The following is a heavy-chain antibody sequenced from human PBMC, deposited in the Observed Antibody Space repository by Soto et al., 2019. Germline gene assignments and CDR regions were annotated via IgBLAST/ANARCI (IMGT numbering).Heavy chain of an antibody. CDR1: GYTFTSYG. CDR3: ARDRGPWYSGSYYEDGVDY. V-gene: IGHV1-18*01. D-gene: IGHD1-26*01. J-gene: IGHJ4*02. Sequence: GASVKVSCKASGYTFTSYGISWVRQAPGQGLEWMGWISAYNGNTNYAQKLQGRVTMTTDTSTSTAYMELRSLRSDDTAVYYCARDRGPWYSGSYYEDGVDYWGQGTLVTVSS. CDR2: ISAYNGNT.